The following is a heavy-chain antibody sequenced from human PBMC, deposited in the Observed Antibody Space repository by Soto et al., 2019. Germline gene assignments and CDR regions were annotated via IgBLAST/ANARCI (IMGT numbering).Heavy chain of an antibody. V-gene: IGHV4-59*08. CDR2: ISYSGNT. CDR3: VRHVHLTTNDL. J-gene: IGHJ5*02. D-gene: IGHD1-1*01. Sequence: QVQLQESGPGLVKPSETLSLTCTVSGDLISSHYWSWIRQPPGKGLEWIGYISYSGNTNYSPSLKSRVTVSVDTSKKQLSLELTSLTAADTAVYYCVRHVHLTTNDLWGQGTLVTVSS. CDR1: GDLISSHY.